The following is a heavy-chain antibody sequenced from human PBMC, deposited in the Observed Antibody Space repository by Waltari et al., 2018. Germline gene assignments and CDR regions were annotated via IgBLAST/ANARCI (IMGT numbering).Heavy chain of an antibody. CDR3: AREEVNCSSTSCYVNWFDP. J-gene: IGHJ5*02. D-gene: IGHD2-2*01. V-gene: IGHV1-69*01. CDR2: IIPIFGTA. CDR1: GGTLSSYS. Sequence: QVQLVQSGAEVKKPGSSVKVSCKASGGTLSSYSISWVRQAPGQGPEWMGGIIPIFGTANYAQKFQGRVTITADESTSTAYMELSSLRSEDTAVYYCAREEVNCSSTSCYVNWFDPWGQGTLVTVSS.